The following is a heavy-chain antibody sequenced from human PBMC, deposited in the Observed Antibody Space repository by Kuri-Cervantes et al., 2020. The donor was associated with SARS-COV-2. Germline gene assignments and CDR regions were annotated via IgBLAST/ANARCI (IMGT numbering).Heavy chain of an antibody. CDR2: VSGSGSPT. CDR1: GFTFTSFV. CDR3: VKDYYDSSGNNWFDP. V-gene: IGHV3-23*01. D-gene: IGHD3-22*01. Sequence: GGSLRLSCAASGFTFTSFVMSWVRQAPGKGLEWLSSVSGSGSPTYYADSVKGRFTVSRDNRNKSLSLQMNSLRSEDTGFYFCVKDYYDSSGNNWFDPWGQGTLVTVSS. J-gene: IGHJ5*02.